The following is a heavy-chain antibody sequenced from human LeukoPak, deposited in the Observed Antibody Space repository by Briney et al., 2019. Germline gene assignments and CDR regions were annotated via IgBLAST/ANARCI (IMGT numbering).Heavy chain of an antibody. CDR2: IYYSGST. Sequence: SETLSLTCSVSGGSISSYYWGWIRQPPEKGLEWIGYIYYSGSTSYNPSLKSRVTISVDTSKNQFSLKLSSVTAADTAVYYCASQPRYCSGGSCSDAFDIWGQGTMVTVSS. J-gene: IGHJ3*02. D-gene: IGHD2-15*01. CDR1: GGSISSYY. CDR3: ASQPRYCSGGSCSDAFDI. V-gene: IGHV4-59*01.